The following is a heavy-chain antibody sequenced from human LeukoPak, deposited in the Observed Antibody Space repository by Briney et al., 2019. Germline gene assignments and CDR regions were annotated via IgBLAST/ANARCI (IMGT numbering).Heavy chain of an antibody. V-gene: IGHV3-33*08. J-gene: IGHJ6*02. D-gene: IGHD6-6*01. CDR1: GFTFSSYG. CDR3: ARAYTTSSNYYYGMDV. Sequence: GGSLRLSCGASGFTFSSYGMHWVRQAPGKGLEWVAVIWFDGSNKYYADSVKGRFTISRDNPENTLDLQMNSLRAEDTAVYYCARAYTTSSNYYYGMDVWGQGTTVTVS. CDR2: IWFDGSNK.